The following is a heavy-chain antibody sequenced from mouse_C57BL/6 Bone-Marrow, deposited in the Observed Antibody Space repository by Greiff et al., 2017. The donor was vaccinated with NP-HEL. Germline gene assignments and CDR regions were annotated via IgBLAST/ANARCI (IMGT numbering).Heavy chain of an antibody. CDR3: TEGYYGSSFGYFDV. D-gene: IGHD1-1*01. V-gene: IGHV6-3*01. J-gene: IGHJ1*03. CDR1: GFTFSNYW. CDR2: IRLKSDNYAT. Sequence: EVKLMESGGGLVQPGGSMKLSCVASGFTFSNYWMNWVRQSPEKGLEWVAQIRLKSDNYATHYAESVKGRFTISRDDSKSSVYLQMNNLRAEDTGIYYCTEGYYGSSFGYFDVWGTGTTVTVSS.